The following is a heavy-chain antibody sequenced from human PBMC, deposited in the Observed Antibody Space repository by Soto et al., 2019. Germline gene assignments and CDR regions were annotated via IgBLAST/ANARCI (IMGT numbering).Heavy chain of an antibody. D-gene: IGHD3-3*01. V-gene: IGHV2-5*02. CDR3: AHRMGKYNFWNGGYFDF. CDR1: GFSPHTGGVG. Sequence: SGPTPVNPPQTPTLTCPLSGFSPHTGGVGVGWIRQPPRKALEWLAVIFWDDDKRYSPSLKSRLTIFKDTSKNQVVLLMTNMDPVDTATYYCAHRMGKYNFWNGGYFDFWGQGILVTVSS. CDR2: IFWDDDK. J-gene: IGHJ4*02.